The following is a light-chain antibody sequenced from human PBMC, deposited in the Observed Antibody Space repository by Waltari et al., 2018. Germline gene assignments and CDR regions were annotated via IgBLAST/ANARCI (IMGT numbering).Light chain of an antibody. Sequence: EIVMTPSPPTLSVSPGETATPSCRASQSVSSNLAWYQQKPGQAPRLLIYGASTRDTGIPARFSGSGSGTEFTLTISSMQSEDFAVYYCQQYNNWPLTFGGGTKVEIK. CDR1: QSVSSN. J-gene: IGKJ4*01. CDR3: QQYNNWPLT. CDR2: GAS. V-gene: IGKV3-15*01.